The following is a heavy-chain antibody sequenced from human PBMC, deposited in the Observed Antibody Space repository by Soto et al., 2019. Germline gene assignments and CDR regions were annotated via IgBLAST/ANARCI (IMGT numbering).Heavy chain of an antibody. CDR2: IYHSGST. CDR3: ARVWGYSYGLASDI. D-gene: IGHD5-18*01. J-gene: IGHJ3*02. CDR1: GGSISRGGDS. Sequence: PSETLSPNCAVPGGSISRGGDSWSWIRQPPGKGLEWIGYIYHSGSTYYNPSLKSRVTISVDRSKSQFSLKLSSVTAADTAVYYCARVWGYSYGLASDIWGQGTMVTVSS. V-gene: IGHV4-30-2*01.